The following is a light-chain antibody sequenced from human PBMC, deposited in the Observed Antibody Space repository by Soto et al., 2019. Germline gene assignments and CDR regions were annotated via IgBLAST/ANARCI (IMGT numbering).Light chain of an antibody. J-gene: IGLJ1*01. CDR3: SSYTTSNTRQIV. CDR2: DVS. Sequence: QCVRTQPASVSGSPGQASTISCTGTSSDVGGYNYVSWYQHHPGKAPKLLIYDVSNRPSGISNRFSGSKSDNTASLTISGLQPEDEADYYCSSYTTSNTRQIVFGTGTKVTVL. V-gene: IGLV2-14*03. CDR1: SSDVGGYNY.